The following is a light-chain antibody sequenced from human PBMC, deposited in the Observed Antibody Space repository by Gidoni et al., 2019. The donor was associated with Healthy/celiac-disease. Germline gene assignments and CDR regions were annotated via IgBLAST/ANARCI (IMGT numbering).Light chain of an antibody. J-gene: IGLJ2*01. V-gene: IGLV2-14*01. Sequence: QSALTQPPSVSGSPGQSITISCTGTSSDVGGYNYVSWYQQHPGKAPKLMIYEVNNRPSGVSNRFSGSKSGNTASLTISGLQAEDEADYYCSSYTSSSTLVFGGGTKLTVL. CDR2: EVN. CDR1: SSDVGGYNY. CDR3: SSYTSSSTLV.